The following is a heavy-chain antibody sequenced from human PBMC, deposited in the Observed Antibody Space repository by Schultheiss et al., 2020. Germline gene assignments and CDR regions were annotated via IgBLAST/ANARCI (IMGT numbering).Heavy chain of an antibody. CDR2: ISASGST. D-gene: IGHD3-10*01. V-gene: IGHV4-61*02. Sequence: SQTLSLTCTVTGDSISRGSFYWSWIRQPAGKGLEWIGRISASGSTNYNPSLESRVTISVDLSKNQFSLKLTSVTATDTAVYYCARRIPIWFGEPPGSDNWFDPWGQGTLVTVSS. CDR3: ARRIPIWFGEPPGSDNWFDP. CDR1: GDSISRGSFY. J-gene: IGHJ5*02.